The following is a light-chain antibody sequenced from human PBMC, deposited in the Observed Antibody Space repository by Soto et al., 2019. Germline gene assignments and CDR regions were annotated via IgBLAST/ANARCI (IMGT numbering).Light chain of an antibody. V-gene: IGKV1-5*03. J-gene: IGKJ1*01. Sequence: DLPITQSPSTLSGSLGGRVSISCPASQTISSWLAWYQQKPGKAPKLLIYKASTLKSGVPSRFSGSGSGTEFTLTISSLQPDDFATYYCQHYNSYSEAFGQGTKVDIK. CDR3: QHYNSYSEA. CDR1: QTISSW. CDR2: KAS.